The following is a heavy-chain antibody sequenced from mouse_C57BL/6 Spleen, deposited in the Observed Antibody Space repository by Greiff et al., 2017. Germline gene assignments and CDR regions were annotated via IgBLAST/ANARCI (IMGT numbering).Heavy chain of an antibody. Sequence: EVKLVESGAGLVKPGGSLKLSCAASGFTFSSYAMSWVRQTPEKRLEWVAYISSGGDYIYYADTVKGRFTISRDNARNTLYLQMSSLKSEDTAMYYCTIYYDYDYAMDYWGQGTSVTVSS. CDR3: TIYYDYDYAMDY. CDR1: GFTFSSYA. CDR2: ISSGGDYI. J-gene: IGHJ4*01. D-gene: IGHD2-4*01. V-gene: IGHV5-9-1*02.